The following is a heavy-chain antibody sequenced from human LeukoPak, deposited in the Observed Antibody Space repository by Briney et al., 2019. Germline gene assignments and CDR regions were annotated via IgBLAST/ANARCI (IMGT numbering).Heavy chain of an antibody. CDR1: GFTFNKYA. CDR2: IAGTGGST. V-gene: IGHV3-23*01. D-gene: IGHD3-22*01. CDR3: ARDLTYYYDSSEINAFDI. J-gene: IGHJ3*02. Sequence: PGGSLRLSCAASGFTFNKYAMNWVRQPPGKGLEWVSSIAGTGGSTYYADSVKGRFTLSRDNSENTLYLQMNSLRAEDTAVYYCARDLTYYYDSSEINAFDIWGQGTMVTVSS.